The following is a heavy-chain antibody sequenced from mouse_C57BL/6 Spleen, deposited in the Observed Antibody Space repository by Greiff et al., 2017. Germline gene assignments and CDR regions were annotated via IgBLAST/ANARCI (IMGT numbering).Heavy chain of an antibody. V-gene: IGHV1-18*01. Sequence: EVQLQQSGPELVKPGASVKIPCKASGYTFTDYNMDWVKQSHGKSLEWIGDINPNNGGTIYNQKFKGKATLTVDKSSSTAYMELRSLTSEDTAVYYCAIYSNYERWGDYYAMDYWGQGTSVTVSS. J-gene: IGHJ4*01. CDR1: GYTFTDYN. CDR2: INPNNGGT. D-gene: IGHD2-5*01. CDR3: AIYSNYERWGDYYAMDY.